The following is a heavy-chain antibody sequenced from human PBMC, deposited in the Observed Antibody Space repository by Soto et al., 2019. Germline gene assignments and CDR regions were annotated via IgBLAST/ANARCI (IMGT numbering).Heavy chain of an antibody. D-gene: IGHD2-2*01. CDR1: GGSISSGDYY. Sequence: SETLSLTCTVSGGSISSGDYYWSWIRKHPGKGLEWIGYIYYSGSTYYNPSLKSRVTISIDTAKNHLSLILSSVTAADTATYYCTRIYCTTTSCFINGMDVWGQGTTVTVSS. CDR3: TRIYCTTTSCFINGMDV. J-gene: IGHJ6*02. V-gene: IGHV4-30-4*08. CDR2: IYYSGST.